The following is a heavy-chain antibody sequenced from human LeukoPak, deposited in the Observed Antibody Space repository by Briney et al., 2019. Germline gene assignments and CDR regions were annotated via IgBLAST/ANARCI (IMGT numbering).Heavy chain of an antibody. CDR2: IYYSGST. V-gene: IGHV4-31*03. CDR1: GGSISSGGYY. J-gene: IGHJ4*02. Sequence: SETLSLTCTVSGGSISSGGYYWSWIRQHPGKGLEWIGYIYYSGSTYYNPSLKSRVTISVDTSKNQFSLKLSSVTAADTAVYYCARSGYDGYFDYWGQGTLVTVSS. CDR3: ARSGYDGYFDY. D-gene: IGHD5-12*01.